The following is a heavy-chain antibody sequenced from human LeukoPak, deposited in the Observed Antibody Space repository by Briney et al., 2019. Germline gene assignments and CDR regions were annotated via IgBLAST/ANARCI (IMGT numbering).Heavy chain of an antibody. Sequence: ASVKVSCKASGYTFTSFDINWVRQATGQGLQWMGWMNPNSDNTAYAQKFQGRVSMNWNTSISTAYMELSSLRSEDTAVYYCARRGAGTHFDYWGQGTLVTVSS. CDR1: GYTFTSFD. V-gene: IGHV1-8*01. CDR3: ARRGAGTHFDY. D-gene: IGHD6-19*01. CDR2: MNPNSDNT. J-gene: IGHJ4*02.